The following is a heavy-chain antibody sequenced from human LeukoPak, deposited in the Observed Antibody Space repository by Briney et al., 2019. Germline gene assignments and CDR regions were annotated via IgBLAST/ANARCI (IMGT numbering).Heavy chain of an antibody. Sequence: ATLTVTCKASGYTFTSYCMSWFRQAPGQGLEWTGWVSVYNGNTNYAQKLRGRVNMTTDTSTTTAYMELRSLRSDDTAVYYCAGDTDGARDFDYWGQGTLVTVSS. D-gene: IGHD4/OR15-4a*01. CDR2: VSVYNGNT. CDR1: GYTFTSYC. J-gene: IGHJ4*02. CDR3: AGDTDGARDFDY. V-gene: IGHV1-18*01.